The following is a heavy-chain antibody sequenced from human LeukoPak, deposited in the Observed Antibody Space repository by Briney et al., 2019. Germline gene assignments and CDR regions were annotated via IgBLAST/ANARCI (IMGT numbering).Heavy chain of an antibody. CDR1: GGSISSYY. CDR2: IYYSGST. J-gene: IGHJ4*02. Sequence: SETLSLTCTVSGGSISSYYWSWIRQPPGKGLEWIGYIYYSGSTNYNPSLESRVTISVDTSKNQFSLKLSSVTAADTAVYYCARETLSDFWSGYYSWGQGTLVTVSS. D-gene: IGHD3-3*01. V-gene: IGHV4-59*01. CDR3: ARETLSDFWSGYYS.